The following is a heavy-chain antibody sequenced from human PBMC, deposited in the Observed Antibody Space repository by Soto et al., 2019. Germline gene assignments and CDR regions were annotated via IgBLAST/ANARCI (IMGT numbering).Heavy chain of an antibody. D-gene: IGHD2-15*01. J-gene: IGHJ4*02. CDR3: AHLDHCRGSTFYTCLSDSFAY. V-gene: IGHV2-5*02. Sequence: QITLKESGPTLLEPTQTLTLTCTFSGFSLDTTGVGVGWLRQSPGKALAWISLIYWDDDKRYRASPRSSLTITRDPSTNQVVLTMTNVQPADTSTYYCAHLDHCRGSTFYTCLSDSFAYWGQGTLVTLSS. CDR2: IYWDDDK. CDR1: GFSLDTTGVG.